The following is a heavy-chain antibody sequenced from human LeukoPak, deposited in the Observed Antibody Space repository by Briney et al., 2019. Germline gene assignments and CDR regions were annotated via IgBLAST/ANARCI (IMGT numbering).Heavy chain of an antibody. J-gene: IGHJ5*02. Sequence: GGSLRLSCAASGFTFSSYEMNWVRQAPGKGLEWASYISSSGSTIYYADSVKGRFTISRDNAKNSLYLQMNSLRAEDTAVYYCARDASHYDFWSGYRENWFDPWGRGTLVTVSS. V-gene: IGHV3-48*03. CDR1: GFTFSSYE. D-gene: IGHD3-3*01. CDR2: ISSSGSTI. CDR3: ARDASHYDFWSGYRENWFDP.